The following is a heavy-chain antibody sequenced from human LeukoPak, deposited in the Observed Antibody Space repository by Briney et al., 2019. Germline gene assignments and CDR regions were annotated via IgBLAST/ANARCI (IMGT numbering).Heavy chain of an antibody. D-gene: IGHD3-22*01. Sequence: SETLSLTCTVSGGSISSYYWSWIRQPAGKGLEWIGRIHTSGSTNYNPSLKSRVTMSVDTSKNQFSLMLSSVTAADTDVYYCARGWYYDSSGSKAFDIWGQGTMVTVSS. CDR1: GGSISSYY. J-gene: IGHJ3*02. CDR2: IHTSGST. CDR3: ARGWYYDSSGSKAFDI. V-gene: IGHV4-4*07.